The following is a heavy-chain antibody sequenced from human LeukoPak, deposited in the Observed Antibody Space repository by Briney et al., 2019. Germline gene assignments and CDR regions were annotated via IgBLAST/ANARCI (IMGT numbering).Heavy chain of an antibody. V-gene: IGHV3-23*01. CDR1: GFTFSSYA. J-gene: IGHJ4*02. D-gene: IGHD4-17*01. Sequence: GGSLRLSCAASGFTFSSYAMSWVRQAPGNGLEWVSSISGSGGSTYYADSVKGRFTISRDNSKNTLYLQMNSLRAEDTAVYYCAKDLKIPGDYVFGYWGQGTLVTVSS. CDR3: AKDLKIPGDYVFGY. CDR2: ISGSGGST.